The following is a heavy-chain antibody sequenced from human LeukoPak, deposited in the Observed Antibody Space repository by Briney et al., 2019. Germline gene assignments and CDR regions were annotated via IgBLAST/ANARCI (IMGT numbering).Heavy chain of an antibody. J-gene: IGHJ4*02. D-gene: IGHD6-19*01. CDR1: GGSISSSSYY. CDR3: ASSSGWYGY. CDR2: IYYSGST. Sequence: SETLSLTCTVSGGSISSSSYYWGWIRQPPGKGLEWIGSIYYSGSTYYNPSLKSRVTISVDTSKNQFSLKLSSATAADTAVYYCASSSGWYGYWGQGTLVTVSS. V-gene: IGHV4-39*01.